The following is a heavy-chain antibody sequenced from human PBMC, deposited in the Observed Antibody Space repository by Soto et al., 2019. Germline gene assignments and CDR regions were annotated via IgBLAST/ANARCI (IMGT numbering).Heavy chain of an antibody. CDR1: GFTFSSYA. CDR3: AARFDYGDYVSLDY. CDR2: ISGSGGST. V-gene: IGHV3-23*01. Sequence: EVQLLESGGGLVQPGGSLRLSCAASGFTFSSYAMSWVRQAPGKGLEWVSAISGSGGSTYYADYVKGRFTISRDNSKNTLYLQMNSLRAEDTAVYYCAARFDYGDYVSLDYWGQGTLVTVSS. J-gene: IGHJ4*02. D-gene: IGHD4-17*01.